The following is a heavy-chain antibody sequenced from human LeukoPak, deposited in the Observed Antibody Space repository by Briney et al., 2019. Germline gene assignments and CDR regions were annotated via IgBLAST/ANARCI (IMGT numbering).Heavy chain of an antibody. Sequence: PSETLSLTCTVSGGSISSYYWIWIRQPPGKGLEWIGYIYYSGSTNYNPSLKSRVTISVDTSKNQFSLKLSSVTAADTAVYYCARHTGSGSSFDYWGQGTLVTVSS. V-gene: IGHV4-59*08. D-gene: IGHD3-10*01. CDR2: IYYSGST. J-gene: IGHJ4*02. CDR3: ARHTGSGSSFDY. CDR1: GGSISSYY.